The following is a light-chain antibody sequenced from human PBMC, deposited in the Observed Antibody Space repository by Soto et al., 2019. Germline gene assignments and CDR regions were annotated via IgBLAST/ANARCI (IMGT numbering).Light chain of an antibody. V-gene: IGKV3-20*01. Sequence: EIVLTQSPGTLSLSPGERATLSCRASQSVSSSHVAWYQQKLGQAPRLLIYGASRRATGIPDRFSGSGSGTDCTLTISRLEPEDFAVYFCQQYGNSRTFGQGTKVEIK. CDR3: QQYGNSRT. J-gene: IGKJ1*01. CDR1: QSVSSSH. CDR2: GAS.